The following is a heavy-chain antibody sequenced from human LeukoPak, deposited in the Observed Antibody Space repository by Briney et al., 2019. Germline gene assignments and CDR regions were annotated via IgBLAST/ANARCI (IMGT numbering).Heavy chain of an antibody. CDR1: GFTFSDYY. J-gene: IGHJ6*03. CDR3: AKVSMRYSYGYWYYYYYMDV. D-gene: IGHD5-18*01. V-gene: IGHV3-11*01. Sequence: GGSLRLSCAASGFTFSDYYMSWIRQAPGKGLEWVSYISSSGSAIYYADSVKGRFTISRDNAKNSLYLQMNSLRAEDPAVYYCAKVSMRYSYGYWYYYYYMDVWGKGTTVTVSS. CDR2: ISSSGSAI.